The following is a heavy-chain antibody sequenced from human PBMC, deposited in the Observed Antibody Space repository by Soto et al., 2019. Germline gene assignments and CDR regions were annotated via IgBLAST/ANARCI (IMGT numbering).Heavy chain of an antibody. J-gene: IGHJ5*02. CDR1: GGSIISSSYY. D-gene: IGHD3-10*01. Sequence: QLQLQESGPGLVKPSATLSLTCTFSGGSIISSSYYWGWIRRPPGKGMEWFGSIYYSGSTYYNTSLTSRVTRSVDTSKEQFSLKMSSVPAADKAVYYCARRPPSRWFGELCWFDPWGQGTLVTVSS. V-gene: IGHV4-39*01. CDR3: ARRPPSRWFGELCWFDP. CDR2: IYYSGST.